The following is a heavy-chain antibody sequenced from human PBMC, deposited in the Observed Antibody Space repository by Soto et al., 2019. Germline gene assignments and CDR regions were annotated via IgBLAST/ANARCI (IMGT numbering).Heavy chain of an antibody. V-gene: IGHV5-51*01. Sequence: GESLKISCKGSGYSFTSYWIGWVRQMPGKGLEWMGIIYPGGSDTRYSPSFQGQVTISADKSISTAYLQWSSLKASDTAMYYCARTSAAGKYYYGMEVWGEGTTVTVSS. J-gene: IGHJ6*04. CDR2: IYPGGSDT. D-gene: IGHD6-13*01. CDR1: GYSFTSYW. CDR3: ARTSAAGKYYYGMEV.